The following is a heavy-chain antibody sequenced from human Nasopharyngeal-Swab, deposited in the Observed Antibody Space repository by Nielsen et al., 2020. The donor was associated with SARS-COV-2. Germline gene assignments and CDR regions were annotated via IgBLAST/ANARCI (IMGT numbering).Heavy chain of an antibody. CDR1: GGSISSYY. D-gene: IGHD3-16*02. CDR3: ARDRGNYDYVWGSYRRMYYFDY. Sequence: SETLSLTCTVSGGSISSYYWSWIRQPPGKGLEWIGYIYYSGSTKYNPSLKSRVTISVDTSKNQFSLKLSSVTAADTAVYYCARDRGNYDYVWGSYRRMYYFDYWGQGTLVTVSS. V-gene: IGHV4-59*12. J-gene: IGHJ4*02. CDR2: IYYSGST.